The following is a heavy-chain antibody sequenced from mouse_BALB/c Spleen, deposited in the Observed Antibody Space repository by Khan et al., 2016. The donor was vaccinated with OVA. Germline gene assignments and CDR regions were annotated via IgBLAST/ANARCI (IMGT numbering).Heavy chain of an antibody. CDR1: GYTFTSYW. D-gene: IGHD2-1*01. CDR2: IFPGTGTT. Sequence: QVQLKQSGAELVKPGASVKLSCKTSGYTFTSYWIQWVKQRPGQGLGWIGQIFPGTGTTYYNENFKGKATLTIDTSSTTAYMQLSSLTSEDSAVYFCARGYFGNYAFAYWGQGTLVTVSA. J-gene: IGHJ3*01. CDR3: ARGYFGNYAFAY. V-gene: IGHV1S132*01.